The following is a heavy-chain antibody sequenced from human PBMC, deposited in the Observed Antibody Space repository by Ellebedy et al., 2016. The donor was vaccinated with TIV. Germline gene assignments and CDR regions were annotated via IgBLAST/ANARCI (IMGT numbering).Heavy chain of an antibody. CDR1: GGPFSGYY. CDR3: ARGGVSIPGRRNWFDP. CDR2: ITHTGST. V-gene: IGHV4-34*01. J-gene: IGHJ5*01. Sequence: MPSETLSLTCAGYGGPFSGYYWSWIRQPPGKGLEWIAEITHTGSTNYNPSLKSRVTVSVATSKNQFSLKLTSVTAADTAVYYCARGGVSIPGRRNWFDPWGQGTLVTVSP. D-gene: IGHD2-15*01.